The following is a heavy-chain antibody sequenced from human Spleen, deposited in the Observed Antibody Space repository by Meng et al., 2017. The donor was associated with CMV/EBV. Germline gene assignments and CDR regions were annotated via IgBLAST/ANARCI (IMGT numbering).Heavy chain of an antibody. CDR1: GFSFSSYS. CDR3: VTDGGFFRFDS. V-gene: IGHV3-48*04. D-gene: IGHD3-3*01. Sequence: GESLKISCAASGFSFSSYSVNWVRQAPGKGLEWVSCISSTSSIIYYADSVKGRFTISRDNAKGSLGLQMNSLRAEDTAVYYCVTDGGFFRFDSWGQGILVTVSS. CDR2: ISSTSSII. J-gene: IGHJ5*01.